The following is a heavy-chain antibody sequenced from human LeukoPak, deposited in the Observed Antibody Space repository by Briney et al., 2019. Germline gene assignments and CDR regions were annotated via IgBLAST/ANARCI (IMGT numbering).Heavy chain of an antibody. J-gene: IGHJ3*02. V-gene: IGHV1-2*04. D-gene: IGHD5-12*01. Sequence: ASVKVSCKASGYTFTGYYMHWVRQAPGQGLEWMGWINPNSGGTNYAQKFQGWVTMTRDTSISTAYMELSRLRSDDTAVYYCASSVATRSDGAFDIWGQGTMVTVSS. CDR2: INPNSGGT. CDR1: GYTFTGYY. CDR3: ASSVATRSDGAFDI.